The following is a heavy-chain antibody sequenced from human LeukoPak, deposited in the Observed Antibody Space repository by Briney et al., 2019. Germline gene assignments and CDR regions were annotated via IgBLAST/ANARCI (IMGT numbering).Heavy chain of an antibody. CDR2: ISPSGTT. V-gene: IGHV4-4*07. D-gene: IGHD2/OR15-2a*01. Sequence: KPSETLSLTCTVSGGYTGSHYWSWIRQPAGKGLEWVGRISPSGTTHYNASLGSRVTMSVDTSNNFFSLRLTSVTAADTAVYYCARDFYASGFYFWFDPWGQGILVTVSS. CDR1: GGYTGSHY. CDR3: ARDFYASGFYFWFDP. J-gene: IGHJ5*02.